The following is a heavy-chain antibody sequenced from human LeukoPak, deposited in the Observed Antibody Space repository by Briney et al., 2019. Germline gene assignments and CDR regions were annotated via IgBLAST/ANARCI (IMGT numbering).Heavy chain of an antibody. D-gene: IGHD3-22*01. CDR1: GCTFSSYE. CDR2: ISGSGGST. V-gene: IGHV3-23*01. J-gene: IGHJ6*02. CDR3: AKDPPPTYDSSGYAPYYYYGMDV. Sequence: GGSLRPSFADPGCTFSSYEMNWVRQAPGKGLEWVSAISGSGGSTYYADSVKGRFTISRDNSKNTVYLQMNSLRAEDTAVYYCAKDPPPTYDSSGYAPYYYYGMDVWGQGTTVTVSS.